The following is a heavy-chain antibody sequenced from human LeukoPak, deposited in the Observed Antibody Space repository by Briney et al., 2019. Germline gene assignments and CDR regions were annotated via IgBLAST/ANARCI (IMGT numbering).Heavy chain of an antibody. J-gene: IGHJ3*02. D-gene: IGHD3-10*01. CDR2: IYHSGST. V-gene: IGHV4-4*02. CDR3: ARDMVRGVIIWGAFDI. Sequence: SGTLSLTCAVSGGSISSSNWWCWVRQPPGKGLEWIGEIYHSGSTNYNPSLKSRVTISVDKSKNQFSLKLSSVTAADTAVYYCARDMVRGVIIWGAFDIWGQGTMVTVSS. CDR1: GGSISSSNW.